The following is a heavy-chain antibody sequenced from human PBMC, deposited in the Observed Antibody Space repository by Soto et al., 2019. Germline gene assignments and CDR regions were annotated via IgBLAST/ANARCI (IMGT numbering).Heavy chain of an antibody. Sequence: SVNVSCKACLSTTYIAVLKRVRQPPLGGHAWMGWISAYKGNTNYAQKLQGRVTMTTDTSTSTAYMELRSLRSDDTAVYYCARDRSSSLSGGIPFDPWGQGTLVTVSS. CDR3: ARDRSSSLSGGIPFDP. CDR2: ISAYKGNT. V-gene: IGHV1-18*01. CDR1: LSTTYIAV. D-gene: IGHD6-6*01. J-gene: IGHJ5*02.